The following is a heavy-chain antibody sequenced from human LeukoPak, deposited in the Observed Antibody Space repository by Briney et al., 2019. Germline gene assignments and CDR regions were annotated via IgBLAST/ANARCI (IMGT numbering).Heavy chain of an antibody. CDR1: GGSISSSSYY. V-gene: IGHV4-39*01. D-gene: IGHD6-13*01. J-gene: IGHJ3*02. CDR2: IYYSGST. Sequence: SETLSLTCTVSGGSISSSSYYWGWIRQPPGKGLEWIGSIYYSGSTYYNPSLKSRVTISVDASKNQFSLKLSSVTAADTAVYYCARIRAAAATMAAFDIWGQGTMVTVSS. CDR3: ARIRAAAATMAAFDI.